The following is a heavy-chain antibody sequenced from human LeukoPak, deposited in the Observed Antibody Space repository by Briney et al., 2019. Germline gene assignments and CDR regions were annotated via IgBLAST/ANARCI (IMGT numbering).Heavy chain of an antibody. J-gene: IGHJ4*02. D-gene: IGHD5-18*01. CDR2: ISESGSST. Sequence: GGSLRLSSAASGFTFSGYAMSWGRQAPGKGREWVSVISESGSSTYYADSVKGRFTISRDNSKNTLYLQVNSLRAEDTAVYYCAKRIQLWLYFDYWGQGTLVTVSS. CDR3: AKRIQLWLYFDY. CDR1: GFTFSGYA. V-gene: IGHV3-23*01.